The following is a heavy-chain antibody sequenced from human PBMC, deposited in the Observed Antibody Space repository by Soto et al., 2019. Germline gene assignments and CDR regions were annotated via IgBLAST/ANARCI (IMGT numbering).Heavy chain of an antibody. CDR1: GFTFSSYA. CDR2: ISYDGSSK. V-gene: IGHV3-30-3*01. D-gene: IGHD3-3*01. CDR3: ARDYATIFGVVTPYYYGMDV. J-gene: IGHJ6*02. Sequence: VGSVRLSCAASGFTFSSYAMHWVRQAPGKGLEWVAVISYDGSSKYYADSVKGRFTISRDNSKNTLYLQMNSLRAEDTAVYYCARDYATIFGVVTPYYYGMDVWGQGTTVTVSS.